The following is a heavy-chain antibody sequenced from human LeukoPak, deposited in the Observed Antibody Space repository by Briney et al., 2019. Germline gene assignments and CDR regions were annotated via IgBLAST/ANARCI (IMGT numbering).Heavy chain of an antibody. V-gene: IGHV3-49*03. CDR2: IRSKAYGGAT. J-gene: IGHJ4*02. Sequence: PGGSLRLSCTVSGFTFGDYAMSWFRQAPGKGLEWVGFIRSKAYGGATVYAASVKGRFTISRDDSKSIAYLQVNSLKTEDTAVYYCARFAALRYCGGDRYADYWGQGTLVTVSS. D-gene: IGHD2-21*02. CDR1: GFTFGDYA. CDR3: ARFAALRYCGGDRYADY.